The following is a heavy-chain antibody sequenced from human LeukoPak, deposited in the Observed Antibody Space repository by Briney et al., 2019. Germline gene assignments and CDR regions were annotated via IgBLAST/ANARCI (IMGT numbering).Heavy chain of an antibody. V-gene: IGHV3-53*01. J-gene: IGHJ5*02. CDR2: IYVGDNV. CDR1: GFIFSSNY. D-gene: IGHD3-9*01. Sequence: PGGSLRLSCVTSGFIFSSNYLNWVRQAPGKGLEWLSIIYVGDNVYYADSVKGRFTITRDNSKNTLYLQMNYLRAEDTAVYYCAKDPTSVGGRHDWLLDSWGQGTLVTVSS. CDR3: AKDPTSVGGRHDWLLDS.